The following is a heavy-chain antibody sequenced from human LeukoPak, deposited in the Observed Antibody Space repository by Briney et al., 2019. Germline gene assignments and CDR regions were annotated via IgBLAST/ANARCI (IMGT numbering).Heavy chain of an antibody. Sequence: SETLSLTCTVSGGSISSYYWSWIRQPPGKGLEWIGYIYYTGSTDYNPSLKSRVAISVDTSKNQFSLKLSSVTAADTTVYYCARGSKAAPGTFDYWGQGTLVTVSS. J-gene: IGHJ4*02. CDR2: IYYTGST. CDR1: GGSISSYY. D-gene: IGHD6-13*01. CDR3: ARGSKAAPGTFDY. V-gene: IGHV4-59*01.